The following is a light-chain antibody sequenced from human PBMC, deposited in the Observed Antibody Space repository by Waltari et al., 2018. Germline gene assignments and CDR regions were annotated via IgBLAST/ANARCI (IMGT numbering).Light chain of an antibody. V-gene: IGLV2-8*01. J-gene: IGLJ2*01. Sequence: QSALTQPPSASGSPGQSVTISCTGSSSDVGGYNYVSCYQQHPGTAPKHLVYDVNKRPSGVPGRVSGSKSGNTASLTVSGLRADDEADYYCNSFGGNRNFVFGGGTKLTVL. CDR1: SSDVGGYNY. CDR3: NSFGGNRNFV. CDR2: DVN.